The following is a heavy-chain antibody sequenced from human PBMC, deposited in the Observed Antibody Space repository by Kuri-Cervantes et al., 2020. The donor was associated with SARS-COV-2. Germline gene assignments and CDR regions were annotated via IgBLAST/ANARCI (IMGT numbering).Heavy chain of an antibody. CDR2: ISAYNGNT. CDR3: ARGRYYYDSSGYPTSDY. Sequence: ASVKVSCKASGYTFTGYYMHWVRQAPGQGLEWMGWISAYNGNTNYAQKLQGRVTMTTDTSTSTAYMELRSLRSDDTAVYYCARGRYYYDSSGYPTSDYWGQGTLVTVSS. D-gene: IGHD3-22*01. V-gene: IGHV1-18*04. J-gene: IGHJ4*02. CDR1: GYTFTGYY.